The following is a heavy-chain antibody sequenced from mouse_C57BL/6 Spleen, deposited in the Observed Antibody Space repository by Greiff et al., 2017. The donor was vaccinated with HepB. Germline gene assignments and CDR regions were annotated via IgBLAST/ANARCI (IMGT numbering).Heavy chain of an antibody. CDR2: IDPENGDT. CDR3: TTPASSFAY. J-gene: IGHJ3*01. Sequence: EVQRVESGAELVRPGASVKLSCTASGFNIKDDYMHWVKQRPEQGLEWIGWIDPENGDTEYASKFQGKATITADTSSNTAYLQLSSLTSEDTAVYYCTTPASSFAYWGQGTLVTVSA. V-gene: IGHV14-4*01. CDR1: GFNIKDDY.